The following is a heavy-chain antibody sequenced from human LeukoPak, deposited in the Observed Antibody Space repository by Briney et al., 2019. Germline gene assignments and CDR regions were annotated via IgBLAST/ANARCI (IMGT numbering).Heavy chain of an antibody. CDR3: ARRAYY. CDR1: GFTFSRNY. Sequence: GGSLRLSCADSGFTFSRNYMSWVRQAPGKGLEGVSVIYSGGSTYYADSVKGRFTISRDNSKNTLYLQMNSLRAEDTAVYYFARRAYYWGQGTLFTVSS. J-gene: IGHJ4*02. V-gene: IGHV3-66*02. CDR2: IYSGGST.